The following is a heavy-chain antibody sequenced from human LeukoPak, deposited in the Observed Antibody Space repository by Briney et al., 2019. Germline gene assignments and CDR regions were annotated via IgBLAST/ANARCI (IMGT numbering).Heavy chain of an antibody. D-gene: IGHD5-12*01. CDR2: FDPEDGET. CDR1: GYTLTELS. CDR3: ATLSRVATIDYFDY. J-gene: IGHJ4*02. V-gene: IGHV1-24*01. Sequence: ASVKVSCKVSGYTLTELSMHWVRRAPGKGLEWMGGFDPEDGETIYAQKFQGRVTMTEDTSTDTAYMELSSLRSEDTAVYYCATLSRVATIDYFDYWGQGTLVTVPS.